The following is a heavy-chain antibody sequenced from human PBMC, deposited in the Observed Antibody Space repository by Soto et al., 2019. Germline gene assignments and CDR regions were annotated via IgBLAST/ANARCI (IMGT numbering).Heavy chain of an antibody. CDR3: ACGNRPYFFAY. CDR2: IYYSGST. CDR1: GGSLSSYY. Sequence: PSETLSLTCTVSGGSLSSYYWSWIRQPPVKGLEWIGYIYYSGSTNYNPSLKSRVTISVDTSKNQFSLKLSSVTAADTAVYYCACGNRPYFFAYSGQGTVDIVSS. D-gene: IGHD2-21*01. J-gene: IGHJ4*02. V-gene: IGHV4-59*01.